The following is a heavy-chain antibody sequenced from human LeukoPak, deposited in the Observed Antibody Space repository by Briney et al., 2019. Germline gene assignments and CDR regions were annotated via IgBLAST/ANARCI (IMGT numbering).Heavy chain of an antibody. J-gene: IGHJ6*02. CDR1: GGSISSSSYY. D-gene: IGHD2-8*01. CDR3: ARGHVGSYAYYYYYGMDV. Sequence: PSETLSLTCTVSGGSISSSSYYWGWIRQPPGKGLEWIGSIYYSGSTYYNPSLKSRVTISVDTSKNQFSLKVRSVTAADTAVYYCARGHVGSYAYYYYYGMDVWGQGTTVTVSS. CDR2: IYYSGST. V-gene: IGHV4-39*07.